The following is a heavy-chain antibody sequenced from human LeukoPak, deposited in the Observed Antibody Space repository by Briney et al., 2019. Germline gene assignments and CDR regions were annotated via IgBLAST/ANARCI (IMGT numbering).Heavy chain of an antibody. V-gene: IGHV3-74*01. D-gene: IGHD2-21*02. Sequence: GGSLRLSCAASGFTFSTYRMHWVRQAPGKGLVWVSRINTDGSSTTYADSVKGRSTISRDNAKNTVYLQMNSLRAEDTALYYCARYRDSVPDYWGQGTLVTVSS. CDR1: GFTFSTYR. J-gene: IGHJ4*02. CDR3: ARYRDSVPDY. CDR2: INTDGSST.